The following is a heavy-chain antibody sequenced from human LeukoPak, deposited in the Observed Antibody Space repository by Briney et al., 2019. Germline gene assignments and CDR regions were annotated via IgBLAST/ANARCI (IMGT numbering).Heavy chain of an antibody. CDR1: GFTFNSYA. V-gene: IGHV3-30-3*01. Sequence: PGGSLRLSCAASGFTFNSYAMPWVRQAPGKGLEWVAVISYDGSNKNYAGSVKGRFTISRDNSKNTLYLQMNSLRPEDTAVYYCARGSISVAELNYWGQGTLVTVSS. CDR2: ISYDGSNK. D-gene: IGHD6-19*01. CDR3: ARGSISVAELNY. J-gene: IGHJ4*02.